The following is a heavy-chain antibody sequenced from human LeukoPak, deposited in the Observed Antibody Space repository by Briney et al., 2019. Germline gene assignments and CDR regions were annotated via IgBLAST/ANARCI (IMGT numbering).Heavy chain of an antibody. D-gene: IGHD3-9*01. J-gene: IGHJ1*01. V-gene: IGHV1-69*13. CDR2: ITPMFGTA. CDR1: GGTFSSYA. Sequence: SVKVSCKASGGTFSSYAISWVRQAPGQGLEWMGGITPMFGTAKYALKFQGRVTITADESTSTAYMELSSLRSEDTAVYYCARDSSEFRSLIFHWGQGTLVTVSS. CDR3: ARDSSEFRSLIFH.